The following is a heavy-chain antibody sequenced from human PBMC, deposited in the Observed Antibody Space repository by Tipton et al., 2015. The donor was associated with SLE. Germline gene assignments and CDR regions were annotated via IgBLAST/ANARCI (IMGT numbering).Heavy chain of an antibody. CDR2: IYYSGST. J-gene: IGHJ5*01. CDR3: ARHLTVVDPPGLDS. Sequence: TLSLTCTVSGGSVSSGSYYWAWIRQPPGKGPEWIGTIYYSGSTYYYPSLKSRITISVDTSKNQFSLEVRSVTAADTAVYYCARHLTVVDPPGLDSWGQGTLVTVSS. D-gene: IGHD4-23*01. CDR1: GGSVSSGSYY. V-gene: IGHV4-39*07.